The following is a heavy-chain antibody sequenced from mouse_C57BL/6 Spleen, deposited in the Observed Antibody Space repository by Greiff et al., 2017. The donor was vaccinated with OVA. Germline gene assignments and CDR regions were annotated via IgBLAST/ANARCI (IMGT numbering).Heavy chain of an antibody. CDR3: ARPGTVVATMDY. Sequence: EVKLQESGGGLVKPGGSLKLSCAASGFTFSDYGMHWVRQAPEKGLEWVAYLSSGSSTIYYADTVKGRFTISRDNAKNTLFLQMTSLRSEDTAMYYCARPGTVVATMDYWGQGTSVTVSS. D-gene: IGHD1-1*01. V-gene: IGHV5-17*01. J-gene: IGHJ4*01. CDR2: LSSGSSTI. CDR1: GFTFSDYG.